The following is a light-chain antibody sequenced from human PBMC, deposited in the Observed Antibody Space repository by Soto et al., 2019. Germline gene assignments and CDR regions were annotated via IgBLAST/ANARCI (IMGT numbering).Light chain of an antibody. CDR3: SSYTSSSTYVV. CDR1: SSDVGGYNY. J-gene: IGLJ2*01. Sequence: QSALTQPASVSGSPGQSITISCTGTSSDVGGYNYVSWYQQHPGKAPKLMISDVSNRPSGVSNRFSGSKSGNTASLTISGLQAEDEADYYCSSYTSSSTYVVVGGGTKLTVL. V-gene: IGLV2-14*01. CDR2: DVS.